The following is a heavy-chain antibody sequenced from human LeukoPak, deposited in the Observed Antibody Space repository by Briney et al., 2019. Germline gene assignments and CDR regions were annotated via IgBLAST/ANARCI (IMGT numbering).Heavy chain of an antibody. J-gene: IGHJ5*02. CDR1: GYTFTGYY. D-gene: IGHD4-17*01. Sequence: ASVKVSCKASGYTFTGYYMHWVRQAPGQGLEWMGWINPNSGGTNYAQKFQGRVTMTRDTSISTAYMELSRLRSDDTAVYYWAGEYGDYSVGVWFDPWGQGTLVTGSS. V-gene: IGHV1-2*02. CDR3: AGEYGDYSVGVWFDP. CDR2: INPNSGGT.